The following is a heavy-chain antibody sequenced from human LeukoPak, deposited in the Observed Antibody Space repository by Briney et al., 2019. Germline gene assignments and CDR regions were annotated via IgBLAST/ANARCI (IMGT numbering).Heavy chain of an antibody. D-gene: IGHD6-6*01. CDR1: GGSISSYY. CDR2: IYYSGST. Sequence: PSETLSLTCTVSGGSISSYYWSWIRQPPGKGLEWIGYIYYSGSTNYNPSLKSRVTISVDTSKNQFSLKLSSVTAADTAVYYCARGLSSSSSPPFDLWGQGTLVTVSS. J-gene: IGHJ5*02. V-gene: IGHV4-59*01. CDR3: ARGLSSSSSPPFDL.